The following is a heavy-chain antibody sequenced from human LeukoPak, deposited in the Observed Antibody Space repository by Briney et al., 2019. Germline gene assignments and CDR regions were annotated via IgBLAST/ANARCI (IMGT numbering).Heavy chain of an antibody. Sequence: PGGSLRLSCAASGFTFSSYGMHWVRQAPGKGLEWVAFIRYDGTNKYYADSVKGRFTISRDNSKNTLYLQMNSLRAEDTAVYYRARASFVGYYYYMDVWGKGTTVTVSS. V-gene: IGHV3-30*02. J-gene: IGHJ6*03. CDR3: ARASFVGYYYYMDV. CDR2: IRYDGTNK. CDR1: GFTFSSYG. D-gene: IGHD2-15*01.